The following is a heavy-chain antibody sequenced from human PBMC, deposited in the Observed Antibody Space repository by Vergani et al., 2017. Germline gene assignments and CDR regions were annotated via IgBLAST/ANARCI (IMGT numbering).Heavy chain of an antibody. CDR3: ARVNTETNGHLYYYYYMDV. D-gene: IGHD4-11*01. CDR2: IDHTGRP. J-gene: IGHJ6*03. Sequence: QGQLQQWGGGLLKPSETLSLTCVVNGGSFTSYHWTWIRQSPGEELEWVGDIDHTGRPDYNPSLKSRLTMSVDKSRNQFSLTLISVTATDTAIYFCARVNTETNGHLYYYYYMDVWGQGTAVTVS. V-gene: IGHV4-34*01. CDR1: GGSFTSYH.